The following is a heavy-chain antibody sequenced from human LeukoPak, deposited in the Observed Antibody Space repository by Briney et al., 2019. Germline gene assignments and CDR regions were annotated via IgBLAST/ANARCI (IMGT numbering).Heavy chain of an antibody. Sequence: SETLSLTCTVSGGSIGNSVYYWAWVRQSPGKGLEWIGNSYYSGTAYYTPSLRSRVTISVRTSENQFSLNLRSVTAADTAVYYCARGKGSYDYVWGSYRSKKYYFDYWGQGTLVTVSS. CDR1: GGSIGNSVYY. CDR3: ARGKGSYDYVWGSYRSKKYYFDY. V-gene: IGHV4-39*02. D-gene: IGHD3-16*02. J-gene: IGHJ4*02. CDR2: SYYSGTA.